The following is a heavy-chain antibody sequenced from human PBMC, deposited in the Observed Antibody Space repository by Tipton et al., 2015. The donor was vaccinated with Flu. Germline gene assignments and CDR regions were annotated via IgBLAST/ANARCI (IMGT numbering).Heavy chain of an antibody. J-gene: IGHJ4*02. Sequence: GLVKPSETLSLTCAVSGYSISSGDFWAWIRQPPGKGLEWIGSVHHRGNTSYNPSLKSRVTISVDTSKNQFSLNLSSVTAADTAVYYCARVWVAALANNQNFDYWGQGTLVTVSS. CDR1: GYSISSGDF. CDR3: ARVWVAALANNQNFDY. CDR2: VHHRGNT. V-gene: IGHV4-38-2*01. D-gene: IGHD6-6*01.